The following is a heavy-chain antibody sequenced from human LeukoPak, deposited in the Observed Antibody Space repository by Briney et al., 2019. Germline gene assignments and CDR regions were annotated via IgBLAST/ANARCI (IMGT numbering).Heavy chain of an antibody. CDR1: GFTFRSYA. D-gene: IGHD2-8*01. V-gene: IGHV3-23*01. J-gene: IGHJ3*02. CDR2: ISGSGGST. Sequence: GGSLRLSCAASGFTFRSYAMSWVRQAPGKGLEWVSGISGSGGSTYYADSVKGRFIISRDKSKNTLFLQMNSLRAEDTAVYYCAKTKGPFDIWGQGTMVTVSS. CDR3: AKTKGPFDI.